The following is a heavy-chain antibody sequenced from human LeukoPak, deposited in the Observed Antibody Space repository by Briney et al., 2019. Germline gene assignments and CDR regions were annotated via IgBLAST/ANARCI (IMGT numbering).Heavy chain of an antibody. CDR1: GFTFSSYA. Sequence: GGSLRLSCAASGFTFSSYAMSWVRQAPGKGLDLVSAISGSGGSTFYADSVKGRFTISRDNSKNTLYLQMNSLRAEDTAVYFCAKGEGIAAADYYWGQGSLVTVSS. V-gene: IGHV3-23*01. D-gene: IGHD6-25*01. J-gene: IGHJ4*02. CDR2: ISGSGGST. CDR3: AKGEGIAAADYY.